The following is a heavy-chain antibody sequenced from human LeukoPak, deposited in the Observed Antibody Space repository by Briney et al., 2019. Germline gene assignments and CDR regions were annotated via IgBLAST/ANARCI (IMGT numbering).Heavy chain of an antibody. Sequence: SETLSLTCTVSGGSIFSYYWNWVRQPPGKGLEWIGYIYSNGITSYNPSLRSRGTISIATSKNQFSLSLPSVTAADTAIYYCAQTTGWPGFDFWGPGALVTVSS. CDR1: GGSIFSYY. J-gene: IGHJ4*02. CDR3: AQTTGWPGFDF. D-gene: IGHD6-19*01. V-gene: IGHV4-4*08. CDR2: IYSNGIT.